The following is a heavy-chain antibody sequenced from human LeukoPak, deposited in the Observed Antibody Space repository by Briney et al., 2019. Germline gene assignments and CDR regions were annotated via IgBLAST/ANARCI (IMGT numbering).Heavy chain of an antibody. D-gene: IGHD1-26*01. V-gene: IGHV4-59*01. CDR2: IYYIEST. CDR1: GGSISSYY. Sequence: SETLSLTCTVSGGSISSYYWSWIRQPPGKGLEWIGYIYYIESTNYNPSLKSRVTISVDTSKNQFSLKLGSVTAADTAVYYCARGVGATTPFVDYWGQGTLVTVSS. CDR3: ARGVGATTPFVDY. J-gene: IGHJ4*02.